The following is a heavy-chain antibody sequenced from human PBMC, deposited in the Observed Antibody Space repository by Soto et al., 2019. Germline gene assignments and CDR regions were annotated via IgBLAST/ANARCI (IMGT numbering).Heavy chain of an antibody. V-gene: IGHV3-74*01. CDR3: ARAGVDTTVVDGGYYYYPLDV. J-gene: IGHJ6*02. CDR1: GFNFRNYG. D-gene: IGHD5-18*01. CDR2: INSDGRST. Sequence: GSLLLAGSASGFNFRNYGMHWVRQAPGKGLVWVSLINSDGRSTRYADSVKVRFTISRDNAGNTLFLQMNSLRADDTAVYYCARAGVDTTVVDGGYYYYPLDVWGQGTKVTVYS.